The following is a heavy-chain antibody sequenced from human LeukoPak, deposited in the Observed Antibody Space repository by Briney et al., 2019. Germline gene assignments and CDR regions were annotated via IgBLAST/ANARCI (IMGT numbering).Heavy chain of an antibody. CDR1: GYTFTSYG. CDR3: ARGAYYYDSSGYYYVSEFDY. Sequence: GASVKVSCKASGYTFTSYGISWVRQAPGQGLEWMGWISAYNGNTNYAQKLQGRVTMTTDTSTSTAYMELRSLRSEDTAVYYCARGAYYYDSSGYYYVSEFDYWGQGTLVTVSS. CDR2: ISAYNGNT. D-gene: IGHD3-22*01. V-gene: IGHV1-18*01. J-gene: IGHJ4*02.